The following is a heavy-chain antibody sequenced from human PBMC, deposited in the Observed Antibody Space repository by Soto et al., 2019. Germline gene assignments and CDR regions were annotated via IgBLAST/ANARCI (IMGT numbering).Heavy chain of an antibody. V-gene: IGHV4-31*03. J-gene: IGHJ6*02. CDR1: GGSISSGGYY. D-gene: IGHD4-17*01. CDR3: ARGRGEDYYYYGMDV. CDR2: IYYSGST. Sequence: PSETLSLTCTVSGGSISSGGYYWSWIRQHPGKGLEWIGYIYYSGSTSYNPSLKSRVTISVDTSKNQFSLKLSSVAAADTAVYYCARGRGEDYYYYGMDVWGQGTTVTVSS.